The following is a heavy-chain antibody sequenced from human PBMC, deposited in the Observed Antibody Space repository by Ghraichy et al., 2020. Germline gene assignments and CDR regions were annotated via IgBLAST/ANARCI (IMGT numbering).Heavy chain of an antibody. CDR3: ARVGAVDTAMVFDY. Sequence: GGSLRLSCAASGFTFSSYSMNWVRQAPGKGLEWVSSISSSSSYIYYADSVKGRFTISRDNAKNSLYLQMNSLRAEDTAVYYCARVGAVDTAMVFDYWGQGTLVTVSS. CDR2: ISSSSSYI. CDR1: GFTFSSYS. J-gene: IGHJ4*02. D-gene: IGHD5-18*01. V-gene: IGHV3-21*01.